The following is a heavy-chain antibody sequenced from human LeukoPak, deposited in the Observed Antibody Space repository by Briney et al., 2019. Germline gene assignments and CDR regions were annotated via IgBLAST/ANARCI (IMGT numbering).Heavy chain of an antibody. Sequence: ASVKVSCKASGYTFTGYYMHWVRQAPGQGLEWMGWISVYEGNTNYAQKVQGRVTMTTDTSTSTAYMELRNLRSDDTAVYYCARDGYYHDSGTYYTPFDYWGQGTLVTVSS. CDR1: GYTFTGYY. CDR3: ARDGYYHDSGTYYTPFDY. V-gene: IGHV1-18*04. D-gene: IGHD3-10*01. CDR2: ISVYEGNT. J-gene: IGHJ4*02.